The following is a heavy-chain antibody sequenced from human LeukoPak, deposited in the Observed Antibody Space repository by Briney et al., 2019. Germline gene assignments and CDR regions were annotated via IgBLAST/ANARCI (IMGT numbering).Heavy chain of an antibody. CDR3: ARVLVGYPYVNWFDS. D-gene: IGHD3-22*01. CDR1: GGSISRSPYY. CDR2: IHYSGST. Sequence: SETLSLTCTVSGGSISRSPYYWGWIRQPPGKGLEWIGNIHYSGSTDYNPPLKSRVTISVDTSKNQFSLKVISVTAADTAVYYCARVLVGYPYVNWFDSWGQGTLVTVSS. V-gene: IGHV4-39*07. J-gene: IGHJ5*01.